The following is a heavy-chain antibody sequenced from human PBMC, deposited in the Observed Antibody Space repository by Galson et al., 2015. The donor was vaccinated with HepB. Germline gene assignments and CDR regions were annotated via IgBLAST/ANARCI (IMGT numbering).Heavy chain of an antibody. CDR2: IYPGDSDT. D-gene: IGHD2-2*01. J-gene: IGHJ6*03. Sequence: QSGAEVKKPGESLKISCKGSGYSFTSYWIGWVRQMPGKGLEWMGIIYPGDSDTRYSPSFQGQVTISADKSISTAYLQWSSLKASDTAMYYCARHREEQLPQGSEYYYYYYMDVWGKGTTVTVSS. CDR1: GYSFTSYW. CDR3: ARHREEQLPQGSEYYYYYYMDV. V-gene: IGHV5-51*01.